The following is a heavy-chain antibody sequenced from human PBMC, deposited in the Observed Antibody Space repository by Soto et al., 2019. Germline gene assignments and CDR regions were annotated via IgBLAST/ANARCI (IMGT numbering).Heavy chain of an antibody. CDR1: GFTFSRNG. CDR3: ARWVGGSMSDNTGISDS. D-gene: IGHD3-22*01. CDR2: VSYDGSKK. V-gene: IGHV3-30*03. Sequence: QVQLVESGGGVVQPGTSLRLTCAGSGFTFSRNGMHWVRQAPGKGLEWVALVSYDGSKKYYVDSVKGRFTISRDNSENTLYLQMNSLRAEDTAVYYFARWVGGSMSDNTGISDSWGQGTLVTVSS. J-gene: IGHJ5*01.